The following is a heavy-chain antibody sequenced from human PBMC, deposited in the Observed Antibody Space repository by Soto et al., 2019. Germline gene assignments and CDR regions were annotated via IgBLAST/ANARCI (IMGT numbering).Heavy chain of an antibody. D-gene: IGHD5-18*01. CDR3: ARDRDTAMAFGY. Sequence: QVQLVQSGAEVKKPGASVKVSCKASGYTFTSYYMHWVRQAPGQGLEWMGIINPSGGSTSYAQKCQGRVTMTRDPSRGTVYLELSSLRSEDTAVYYCARDRDTAMAFGYWGQGTLVTVSS. V-gene: IGHV1-46*01. CDR1: GYTFTSYY. CDR2: INPSGGST. J-gene: IGHJ4*02.